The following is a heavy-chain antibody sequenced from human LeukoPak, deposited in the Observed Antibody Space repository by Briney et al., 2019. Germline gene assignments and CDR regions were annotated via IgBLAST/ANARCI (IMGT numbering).Heavy chain of an antibody. D-gene: IGHD3-9*01. Sequence: GGSLRLSCAASGFTFSSYEMNWVRQAPGKGLEWVSYISSSGSTIYYADSVKGRFTISRGNAKNSLYLQMNSLRAEDTAVYYCARADFLLTGYYFDYWGQGTLVTVSS. V-gene: IGHV3-48*03. CDR2: ISSSGSTI. J-gene: IGHJ4*02. CDR1: GFTFSSYE. CDR3: ARADFLLTGYYFDY.